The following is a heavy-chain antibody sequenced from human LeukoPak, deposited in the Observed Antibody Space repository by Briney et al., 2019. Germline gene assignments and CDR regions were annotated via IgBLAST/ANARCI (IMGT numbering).Heavy chain of an antibody. CDR2: INPNSGGT. V-gene: IGHV1-2*02. J-gene: IGHJ5*02. Sequence: ASVKVSCKASGYTFTSYAMNWVRQAPGQGLEWMGWINPNSGGTNYAQKFQGRVTMTRDTSISTAYMELSRLRSDDTAVYYCARAADRDWFDPWGQGTLVTVSS. CDR1: GYTFTSYA. CDR3: ARAADRDWFDP.